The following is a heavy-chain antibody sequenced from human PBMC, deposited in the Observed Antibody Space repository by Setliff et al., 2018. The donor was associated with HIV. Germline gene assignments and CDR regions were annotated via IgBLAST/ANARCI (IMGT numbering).Heavy chain of an antibody. CDR2: MSGSTGDT. Sequence: PGGSLRLSCGVSGFTFSSYAMSWVRQAPGKGLEWVATMSGSTGDTYYADSVKGRFTISRDNSKNTLSLQMNSLGAEDTAVYYCANRLRGYNKWYYFDYWGQGTLVTVSS. J-gene: IGHJ4*02. D-gene: IGHD1-1*01. CDR1: GFTFSSYA. CDR3: ANRLRGYNKWYYFDY. V-gene: IGHV3-23*01.